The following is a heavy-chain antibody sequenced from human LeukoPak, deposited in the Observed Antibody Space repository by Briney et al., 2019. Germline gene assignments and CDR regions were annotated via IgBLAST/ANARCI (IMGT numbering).Heavy chain of an antibody. CDR3: ARDPHCSSTSCYGSFDY. Sequence: ASVKVSCKASGYTFTSYDINWVRQATGQGLEWMGWMNPSSGDTGYAQKFQGRVTMTRNTSTSTAYMEVSSLRSEDTAVYYCARDPHCSSTSCYGSFDYWGQGTLVTVSS. CDR1: GYTFTSYD. D-gene: IGHD2-2*01. CDR2: MNPSSGDT. J-gene: IGHJ4*02. V-gene: IGHV1-8*01.